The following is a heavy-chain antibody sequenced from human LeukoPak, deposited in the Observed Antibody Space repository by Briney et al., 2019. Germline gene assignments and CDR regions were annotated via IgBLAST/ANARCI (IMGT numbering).Heavy chain of an antibody. CDR3: ARGDRCSSTSCSWNYFDY. Sequence: SVKVSCKASGGTFSSYAISWVRQAPGQGLEWMGGIIPIFGTANYAQKFQGRVTITADESMSTAYMELSSLRSEDTAVYYCARGDRCSSTSCSWNYFDYWGQGTLVTVSS. V-gene: IGHV1-69*13. D-gene: IGHD2-2*01. CDR2: IIPIFGTA. J-gene: IGHJ4*02. CDR1: GGTFSSYA.